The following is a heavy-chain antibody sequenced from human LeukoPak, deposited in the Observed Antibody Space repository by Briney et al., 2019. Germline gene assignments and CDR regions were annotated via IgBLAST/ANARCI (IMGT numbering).Heavy chain of an antibody. J-gene: IGHJ4*02. D-gene: IGHD2-8*02. CDR1: GGTFSNDP. Sequence: GASVKVSCKASGGTFSNDPISWLRQAPGQRLEWMGNISPLLGTTVYTQEFQGRVTTTTVKATNTIYVDLYSLTSDDTAMYYCAKDRCTGDYCYHDHWGQGTLVTVSS. CDR3: AKDRCTGDYCYHDH. V-gene: IGHV1-69*08. CDR2: ISPLLGTT.